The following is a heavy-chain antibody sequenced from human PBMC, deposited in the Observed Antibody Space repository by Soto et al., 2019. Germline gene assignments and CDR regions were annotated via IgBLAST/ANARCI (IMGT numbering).Heavy chain of an antibody. J-gene: IGHJ6*02. CDR1: GVSISSAGYS. CDR2: IYQIENPYHSGKT. CDR3: ARSFLAADNYYYGVDV. V-gene: IGHV4-30-2*01. Sequence: QVHLQESGSGLVKPSQTVSLTCAVSGVSISSAGYSWSWIRQPPGKGLEWLGFIYQIENPYHSGKTHYNPSIRSRLTISVDKSRNHLSLNLRSVTAADTAVYYCARSFLAADNYYYGVDVWGQGTTVTVSS. D-gene: IGHD6-25*01.